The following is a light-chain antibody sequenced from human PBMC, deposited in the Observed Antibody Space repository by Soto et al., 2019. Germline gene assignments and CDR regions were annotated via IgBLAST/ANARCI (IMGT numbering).Light chain of an antibody. J-gene: IGKJ4*01. CDR2: AAS. CDR3: QHYVTSPLT. CDR1: QSVSATY. Sequence: EFVLTQSPGTLSLSPGERATLSCRASQSVSATYLAWYQQKPGQAPRLLIYAASSRATGVPDRFSGSGSGTDFTLTISRLEPEDFAVYYCQHYVTSPLTFGGGSKVDNK. V-gene: IGKV3-20*01.